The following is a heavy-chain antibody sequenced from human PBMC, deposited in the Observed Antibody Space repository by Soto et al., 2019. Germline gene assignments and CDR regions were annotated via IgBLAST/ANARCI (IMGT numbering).Heavy chain of an antibody. D-gene: IGHD3-9*01. V-gene: IGHV3-23*01. CDR1: GFTFSSYA. J-gene: IGHJ6*02. CDR3: AKDQGGYFDWGGQGGRYCGMDV. CDR2: ISGSGGST. Sequence: EVQLLESGGGLVQPGGSLRLSCAASGFTFSSYAMSWVRQAPGKGLEWVSAISGSGGSTYYADSVKGRFTISRDNSKSTLYLQMNSLRAEDTAVYYCAKDQGGYFDWGGQGGRYCGMDVWGQGTTVTVSS.